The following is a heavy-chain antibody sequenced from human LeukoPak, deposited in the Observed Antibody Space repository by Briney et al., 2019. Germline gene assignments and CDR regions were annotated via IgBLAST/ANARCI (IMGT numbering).Heavy chain of an antibody. CDR3: ARESSSSSFSYYYYMDV. CDR2: INYSGST. J-gene: IGHJ6*03. Sequence: SETLSLTCTVSGGSISSYYWSWIRQPPGKGLEWIGYINYSGSTNYNPSLKSRVTISVDRSKNQFSLKLSSVTAADTAVYYCARESSSSSFSYYYYMDVWGKGTTVTVSS. V-gene: IGHV4-59*12. D-gene: IGHD2-2*01. CDR1: GGSISSYY.